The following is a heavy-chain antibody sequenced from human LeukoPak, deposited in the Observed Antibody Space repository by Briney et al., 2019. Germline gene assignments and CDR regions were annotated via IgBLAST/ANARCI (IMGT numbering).Heavy chain of an antibody. CDR3: AKNMAGTMAFDY. Sequence: GGSLRLSCAASGLTFSSHWMHWVRQAPGKGLVWVSRITNDGSSTTYADSVKGRFTISRDNAKNSLYLQMNSLRAEDTALYYCAKNMAGTMAFDYWGQGTLVTVSS. J-gene: IGHJ4*02. CDR2: ITNDGSST. D-gene: IGHD6-19*01. CDR1: GLTFSSHW. V-gene: IGHV3-74*01.